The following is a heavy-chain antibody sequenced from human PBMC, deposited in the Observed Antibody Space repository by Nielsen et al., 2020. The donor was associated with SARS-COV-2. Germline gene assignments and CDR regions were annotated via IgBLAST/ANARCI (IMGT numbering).Heavy chain of an antibody. CDR1: GGSISSSNW. Sequence: SETLSLTCAVSGGSISSSNWWSWVRQPPGRGLEWIGEIYHSGSTNYNPSLKSRVTISVDKSKNQFSLKLSSVTAADTAVYYCASTRSSSTFDYWGQGTLVTVSS. V-gene: IGHV4-4*02. J-gene: IGHJ4*02. CDR2: IYHSGST. CDR3: ASTRSSSTFDY. D-gene: IGHD6-13*01.